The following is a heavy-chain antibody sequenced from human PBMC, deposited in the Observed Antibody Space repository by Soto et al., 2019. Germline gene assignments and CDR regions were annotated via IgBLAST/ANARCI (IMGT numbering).Heavy chain of an antibody. CDR3: AREGSEEYPAGV. D-gene: IGHD2-15*01. CDR1: GYKFKDHW. Sequence: EVQLVQSGAEVRKPGESLKISCKGSGYKFKDHWIGWVRQLPGKGLEWMGAIWPRDSKTKYSPPFRGQVTLSAAKYLSTAYLQWRSLEASDSGTYYCAREGSEEYPAGVWGQGTRVTVSS. V-gene: IGHV5-51*01. J-gene: IGHJ4*02. CDR2: IWPRDSKT.